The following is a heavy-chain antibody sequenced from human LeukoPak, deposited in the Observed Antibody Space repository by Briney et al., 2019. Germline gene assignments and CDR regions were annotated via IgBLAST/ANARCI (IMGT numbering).Heavy chain of an antibody. D-gene: IGHD6-13*01. Sequence: PSETLSLTCAVYGGSFSRYYWTWIRQPPGKGLEWIGEINHSGSANYNPSLKSRVTISVDASKSQFSLRLSSVTAADTAVYYCARLTYSNNWYFRRGLDNWFDPWGRGTLVTVSS. CDR3: ARLTYSNNWYFRRGLDNWFDP. J-gene: IGHJ5*02. V-gene: IGHV4-34*01. CDR1: GGSFSRYY. CDR2: INHSGSA.